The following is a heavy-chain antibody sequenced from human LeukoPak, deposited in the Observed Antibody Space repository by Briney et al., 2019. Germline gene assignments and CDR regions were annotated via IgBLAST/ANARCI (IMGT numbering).Heavy chain of an antibody. V-gene: IGHV3-53*01. CDR1: GFTVSSNY. CDR3: ARATRTHYDSSGPYWYFDL. Sequence: GGSLRLSCAASGFTVSSNYMSWIRQAPGKGLEWVSVIYSGGSTYYADSVKGRFTISRDNSKNTLYLQMNSLRAEDTAVYYCARATRTHYDSSGPYWYFDLWGRGTLVTVSS. D-gene: IGHD3-22*01. J-gene: IGHJ2*01. CDR2: IYSGGST.